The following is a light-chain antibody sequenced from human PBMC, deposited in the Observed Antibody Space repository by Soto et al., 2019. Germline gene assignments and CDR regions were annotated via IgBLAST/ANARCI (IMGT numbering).Light chain of an antibody. Sequence: EIGLTQSPGTVSLSPGERATLSCRASQSLSKYLAWYQQKPGQAPRLLIYDASNRASGIPARFSGSGSGTDFTRTISSLEPEDFAVYYCQQRSNWRGTFGGGTKVEV. CDR3: QQRSNWRGT. CDR1: QSLSKY. CDR2: DAS. J-gene: IGKJ4*01. V-gene: IGKV3-11*01.